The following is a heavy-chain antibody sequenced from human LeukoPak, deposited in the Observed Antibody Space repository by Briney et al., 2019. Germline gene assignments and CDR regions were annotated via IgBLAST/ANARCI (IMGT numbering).Heavy chain of an antibody. Sequence: PGRSLRLSCAASGFTFSSYAMHWVRQAPGKGLEWVAVISYDGSNKYYADFVKGRFTISRDNSKNTPYLQMNSLRAEDTAVYYCASSRLFYQLITPFDYWGQGTLVTVSS. CDR3: ASSRLFYQLITPFDY. CDR2: ISYDGSNK. D-gene: IGHD2-2*01. J-gene: IGHJ4*02. CDR1: GFTFSSYA. V-gene: IGHV3-30-3*01.